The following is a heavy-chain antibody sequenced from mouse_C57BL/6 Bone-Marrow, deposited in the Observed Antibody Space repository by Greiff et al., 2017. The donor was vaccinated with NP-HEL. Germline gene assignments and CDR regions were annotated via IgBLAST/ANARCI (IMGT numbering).Heavy chain of an antibody. V-gene: IGHV5-9-1*02. J-gene: IGHJ2*01. CDR3: TRGYYGSSFYYVDD. D-gene: IGHD1-1*01. Sequence: EVQRVESGEGLVKPGGSLKLSCAASGFTFSSYAMSWVRQTPEKRLEWVAYLSSGGDYIYYADTVKGRFTISRDDARNTLYLQMSILQSEDTAMYYCTRGYYGSSFYYVDDWGQGTTLTVSS. CDR2: LSSGGDYI. CDR1: GFTFSSYA.